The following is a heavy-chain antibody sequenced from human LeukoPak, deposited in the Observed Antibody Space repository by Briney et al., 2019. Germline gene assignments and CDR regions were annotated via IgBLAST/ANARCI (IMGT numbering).Heavy chain of an antibody. J-gene: IGHJ6*02. Sequence: PGGSLRLSCAASGFTFSSYAMHWVRQAPGKGLEWVAVISYDGSNKYYADSVKGRFTISRDNSKNTLYLQVNSLRAEDTAVYYCARDHGSGWNYYYYGMDVWGQGTTVTVSS. CDR3: ARDHGSGWNYYYYGMDV. CDR2: ISYDGSNK. CDR1: GFTFSSYA. V-gene: IGHV3-30-3*01. D-gene: IGHD6-19*01.